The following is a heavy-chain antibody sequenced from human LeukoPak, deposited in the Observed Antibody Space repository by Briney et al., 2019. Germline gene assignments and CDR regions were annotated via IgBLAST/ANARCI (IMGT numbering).Heavy chain of an antibody. J-gene: IGHJ4*02. D-gene: IGHD6-6*01. CDR3: AREYSSSSGRTFDY. CDR1: GYTFTTYA. V-gene: IGHV1-3*01. CDR2: INAGTVNT. Sequence: GASVKVSCEASGYTFTTYAMHWVCQAPGQGLEWMGWINAGTVNTKYSQKFQGKVTITRDTSASTVYMELSSLRPEDTAVYYCAREYSSSSGRTFDYWGQGTLITVSS.